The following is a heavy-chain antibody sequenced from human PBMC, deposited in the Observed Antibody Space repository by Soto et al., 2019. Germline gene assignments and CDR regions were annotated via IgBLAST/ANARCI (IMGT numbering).Heavy chain of an antibody. D-gene: IGHD5-12*01. CDR3: ARSSGYVPGGY. CDR2: IHHSGST. J-gene: IGHJ4*02. V-gene: IGHV4-38-2*01. Sequence: PSETLSVTGAVSVYPISSGYYWGCIRQPPGKGLEWIGIIHHSGSTYYNPSLRSRITISVDTSKNQFSLKMPSVTAADTAVYYCARSSGYVPGGYWGQGILVTVSS. CDR1: VYPISSGYY.